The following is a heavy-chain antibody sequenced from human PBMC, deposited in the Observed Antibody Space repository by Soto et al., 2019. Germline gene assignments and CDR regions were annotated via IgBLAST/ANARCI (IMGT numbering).Heavy chain of an antibody. CDR3: AGSMSRGIIFDY. CDR1: GGSISNYS. CDR2: ISYSGGT. V-gene: IGHV4-59*01. D-gene: IGHD3-10*01. Sequence: SETLSLTCTVSGGSISNYSWNWIRQPPGQGLEWLGGISYSGGTNDNPSLRSRVTISVDTSNNQVALRLSSVTAADTAVYFCAGSMSRGIIFDYWGQGSQVTVS. J-gene: IGHJ4*02.